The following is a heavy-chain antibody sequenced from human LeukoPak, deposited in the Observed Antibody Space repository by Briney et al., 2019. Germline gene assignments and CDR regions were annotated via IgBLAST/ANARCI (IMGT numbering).Heavy chain of an antibody. J-gene: IGHJ4*02. V-gene: IGHV4-31*03. Sequence: SETLSLTCTVSGGSISSGGYYWSWIRQHPGKGLEWIAFIYFSGSTYYNPSLKSRVTISGDTSKNQFSLTLSSVTAADTAVYYCARGNLEWLSLGYWGQGTLVTVSS. CDR1: GGSISSGGYY. D-gene: IGHD3-3*01. CDR2: IYFSGST. CDR3: ARGNLEWLSLGY.